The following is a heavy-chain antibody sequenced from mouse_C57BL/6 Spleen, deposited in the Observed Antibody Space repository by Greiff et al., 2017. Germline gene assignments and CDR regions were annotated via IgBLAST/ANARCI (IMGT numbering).Heavy chain of an antibody. Sequence: QVQLKQPGTELVKPGASVKLSCKASGYTFTSYWMHWVKQRPGQGLEWIGNINPSNGGTNYNEKFKSKATLTVDKSSSTAYMQLSSLTSEDSAVYYCARITTVIPYYFDYWGQGTTLTVSS. CDR1: GYTFTSYW. CDR3: ARITTVIPYYFDY. CDR2: INPSNGGT. J-gene: IGHJ2*01. V-gene: IGHV1-53*01. D-gene: IGHD1-1*01.